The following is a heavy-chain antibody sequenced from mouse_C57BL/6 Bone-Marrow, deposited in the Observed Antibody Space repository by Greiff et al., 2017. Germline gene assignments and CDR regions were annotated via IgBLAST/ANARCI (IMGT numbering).Heavy chain of an antibody. CDR1: GYAFTNYL. CDR2: INPGSGGT. Sequence: QVQLQQSGAELVRPGTSVKVSCKASGYAFTNYLIEWVKQRPGQGLEWIGVINPGSGGTNYNGKFKGKATLTADKSSSTAYMQLSSLTSEDSAVYFCARFITYLDYWGQGTSVTVSS. D-gene: IGHD1-1*01. CDR3: ARFITYLDY. V-gene: IGHV1-54*01. J-gene: IGHJ4*01.